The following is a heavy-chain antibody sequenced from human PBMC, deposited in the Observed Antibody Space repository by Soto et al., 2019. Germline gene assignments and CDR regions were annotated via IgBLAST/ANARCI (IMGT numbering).Heavy chain of an antibody. CDR2: INSDGSST. J-gene: IGHJ4*02. Sequence: EVQLVESGGGLVQPGGSLRLSCAASGFTFSSYWMHWVRQAPGKGLVWVSRINSDGSSTSYADSVKGRFTISRDTAKNTLYLQMNSLRAEDTAVYYCARDRGWFGEVPFDYWGQGTLVTVSS. D-gene: IGHD3-10*01. CDR1: GFTFSSYW. CDR3: ARDRGWFGEVPFDY. V-gene: IGHV3-74*01.